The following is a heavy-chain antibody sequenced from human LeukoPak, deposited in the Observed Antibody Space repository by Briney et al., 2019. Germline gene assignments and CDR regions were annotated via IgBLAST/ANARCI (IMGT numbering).Heavy chain of an antibody. CDR1: GFSFISYG. J-gene: IGHJ4*02. CDR2: ISDDGRNK. D-gene: IGHD4-17*01. V-gene: IGHV3-30*18. CDR3: AKRPSDYGDYVTYFDY. Sequence: PAGSLSLYCAASGFSFISYGMHWVRQAPGQGLEWLVVISDDGRNKNYADSVKGRFTISRDNSKDTLYLQMNSLRDEDTAVYYCAKRPSDYGDYVTYFDYWGQGTLVTVSS.